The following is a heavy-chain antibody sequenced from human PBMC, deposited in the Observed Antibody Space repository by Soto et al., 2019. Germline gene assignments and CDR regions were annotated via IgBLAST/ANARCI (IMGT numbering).Heavy chain of an antibody. CDR2: IYPDDSDT. J-gene: IGHJ4*02. CDR1: GYSFTNYW. D-gene: IGHD1-26*01. V-gene: IGHV5-51*01. CDR3: ARRRGGSYFLLDH. Sequence: PGESLKISCKGSGYSFTNYWIAWVRQMPGKGLEWMGIIYPDDSDTRYSPSFQGQVNISADKSINTAYLQWASLKASDIAMYYCARRRGGSYFLLDHWGQGTLVTFSS.